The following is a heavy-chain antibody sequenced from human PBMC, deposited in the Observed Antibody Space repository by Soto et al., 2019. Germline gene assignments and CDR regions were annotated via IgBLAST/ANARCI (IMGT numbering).Heavy chain of an antibody. Sequence: GESLKISCKGSGYSFTSYWIGWERQMPGKGLEWMGILYPGDSDTRYSPSFQGQVTISADKSISTAYLKWSSLKASDTAMYYCARGGAAVAGTIGSWGQGTLVTVSS. CDR1: GYSFTSYW. V-gene: IGHV5-51*01. D-gene: IGHD6-19*01. CDR2: LYPGDSDT. CDR3: ARGGAAVAGTIGS. J-gene: IGHJ5*01.